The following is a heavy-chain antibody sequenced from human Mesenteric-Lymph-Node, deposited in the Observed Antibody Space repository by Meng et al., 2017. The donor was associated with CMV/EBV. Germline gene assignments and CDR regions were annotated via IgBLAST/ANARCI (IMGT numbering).Heavy chain of an antibody. V-gene: IGHV4-34*01. Sequence: ESLKISCAASGFTFSSYWMSWVRQAPGKGLEWVGEINHSGSTNYNPSLKSRITISIDTSKNQFSLKLSSVTAAGTAVYYCARGSVGGPWGQGTLVTVSS. J-gene: IGHJ5*02. CDR2: INHSGST. CDR3: ARGSVGGP. D-gene: IGHD1-26*01. CDR1: GFTFSSYW.